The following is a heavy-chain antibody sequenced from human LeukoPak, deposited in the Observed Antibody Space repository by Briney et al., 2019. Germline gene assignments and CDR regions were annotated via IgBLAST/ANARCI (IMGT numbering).Heavy chain of an antibody. Sequence: GGSLRLSCAASGFSFDDYAMHCVRQAPGKGLEWVSLISWDGGTTYYADSVKGRFTISRDNSKDSLYLQMNSLRGEDTAFYYCTTHPDYSRSIYNMDVWGKGTPVTVSS. V-gene: IGHV3-43D*04. J-gene: IGHJ6*03. D-gene: IGHD6-13*01. CDR3: TTHPDYSRSIYNMDV. CDR2: ISWDGGTT. CDR1: GFSFDDYA.